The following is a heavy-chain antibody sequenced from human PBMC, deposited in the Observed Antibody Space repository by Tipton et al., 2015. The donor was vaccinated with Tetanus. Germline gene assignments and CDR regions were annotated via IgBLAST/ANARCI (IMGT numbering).Heavy chain of an antibody. D-gene: IGHD3-22*01. Sequence: TLSLTCTVSGGSMGSYYWSWVRQPPGKGLEWIGYVYYSGSTNYNPSLKSRVTISVDTSRDQFSLRLNSVTAADTAVYYCARDRGLTTSGGIGMDVWGQGTTVTVAS. V-gene: IGHV4-59*01. J-gene: IGHJ6*02. CDR3: ARDRGLTTSGGIGMDV. CDR1: GGSMGSYY. CDR2: VYYSGST.